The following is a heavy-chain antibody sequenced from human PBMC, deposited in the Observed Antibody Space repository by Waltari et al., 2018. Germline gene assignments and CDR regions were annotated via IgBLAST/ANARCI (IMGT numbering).Heavy chain of an antibody. CDR3: ATHRPGGYGMDV. D-gene: IGHD2-15*01. CDR1: GFPFSGYW. J-gene: IGHJ6*02. CDR2: ITSDGSRT. Sequence: VQLVESGGGLVQPGGSLRPSCEASGFPFSGYWMHWVRLVPGKGLVWVSAITSDGSRTRYADSVKGRFTISRDNAYNTLYLQMNSLRAEDTAVYYCATHRPGGYGMDVWGHGTTVTVSS. V-gene: IGHV3-74*01.